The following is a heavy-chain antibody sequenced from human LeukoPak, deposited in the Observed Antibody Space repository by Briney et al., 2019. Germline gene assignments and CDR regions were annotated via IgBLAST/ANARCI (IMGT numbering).Heavy chain of an antibody. J-gene: IGHJ2*01. CDR3: ATEGGWQPTDYGDSVY. CDR2: ISPYNGNT. D-gene: IGHD4-17*01. Sequence: ASVKVSCKASGYTFTNYGITWVRQAPGQGLEWMGWISPYNGNTNYAQKFQGRVTLTTDTSTSTAYMYLRSLRSDDTAVYYCATEGGWQPTDYGDSVYWGRGTLVTV. CDR1: GYTFTNYG. V-gene: IGHV1-18*01.